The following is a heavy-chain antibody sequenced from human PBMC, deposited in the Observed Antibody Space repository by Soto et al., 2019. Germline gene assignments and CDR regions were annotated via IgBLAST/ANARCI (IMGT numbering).Heavy chain of an antibody. CDR3: ARIVVGVTVDL. J-gene: IGHJ4*02. D-gene: IGHD1-26*01. Sequence: SETLSLTCTVSDASVWSDSYFWTWIRQPPGKGLEWIAYISHTGDTNYNPSLKSRVTISIDTSRNQFSLTVTSVTAADTAVYFCARIVVGVTVDLWGQGSLVTVS. V-gene: IGHV4-61*01. CDR1: DASVWSDSYF. CDR2: ISHTGDT.